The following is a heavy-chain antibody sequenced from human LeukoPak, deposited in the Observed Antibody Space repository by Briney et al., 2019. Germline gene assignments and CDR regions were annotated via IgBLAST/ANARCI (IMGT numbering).Heavy chain of an antibody. V-gene: IGHV3-23*01. J-gene: IGHJ4*02. CDR2: ISGSGGST. CDR3: AKDTLYCSGGSCYSGVNYFDY. D-gene: IGHD2-15*01. CDR1: GFTFSGYG. Sequence: GGSLRLSCAASGFTFSGYGMSWVRQAPGKGLEWVPAISGSGGSTYYADSVKGRFTISRDNSKNTLYVQMNSLRAEDTAVYYCAKDTLYCSGGSCYSGVNYFDYWGQGTLVTVSS.